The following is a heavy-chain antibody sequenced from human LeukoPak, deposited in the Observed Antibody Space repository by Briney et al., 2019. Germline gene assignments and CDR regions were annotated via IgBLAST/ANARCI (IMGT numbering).Heavy chain of an antibody. V-gene: IGHV3-30-3*01. Sequence: GGSLRLSCAASGFTFSSYAMHWVRQAPGKGLEWVAVISYDGSNKYYADSVKGRFTISRDNSKNTLYLQMNSLRVEDTAVYYCARDGGYSGYCPDYWGQGTLVTVSS. CDR2: ISYDGSNK. CDR3: ARDGGYSGYCPDY. J-gene: IGHJ4*02. D-gene: IGHD5-12*01. CDR1: GFTFSSYA.